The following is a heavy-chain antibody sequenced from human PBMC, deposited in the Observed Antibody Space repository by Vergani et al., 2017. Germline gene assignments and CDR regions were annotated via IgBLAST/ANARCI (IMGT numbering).Heavy chain of an antibody. CDR3: ARDHRDYNNYPGTFDI. V-gene: IGHV3-23*04. CDR1: GFTFSSYA. CDR2: ISGSGGST. J-gene: IGHJ3*02. D-gene: IGHD5-24*01. Sequence: EVQLVESGGGLVQPGGSLRLSCEASGFTFSSYAMSWVRQAPGKGLEWVSAISGSGGSTYYADSVKGRFSISRDNAKSSLFLQMDSLRAEDTAVYYCARDHRDYNNYPGTFDIWGQGSMVTVSS.